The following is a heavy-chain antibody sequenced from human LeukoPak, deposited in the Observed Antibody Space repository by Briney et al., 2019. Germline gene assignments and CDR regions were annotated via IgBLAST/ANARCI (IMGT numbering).Heavy chain of an antibody. CDR2: INPNSGGT. J-gene: IGHJ4*02. V-gene: IGHV1-2*02. CDR3: ARGPYYGSGRRGYYFDY. Sequence: GASVKVSCKASGYTFTGYYMHWVPQAPGQGLEWMGWINPNSGGTNYAQKFQGRVTMTRDTSISTAYMELSRLRSDDTAVYYCARGPYYGSGRRGYYFDYWGQGTLVTVSS. CDR1: GYTFTGYY. D-gene: IGHD3-10*01.